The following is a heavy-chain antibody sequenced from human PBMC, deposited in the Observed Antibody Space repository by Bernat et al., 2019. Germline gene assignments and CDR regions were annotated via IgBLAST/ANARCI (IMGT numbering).Heavy chain of an antibody. CDR1: GASISSDY. CDR3: ARDVSGTKDFDL. CDR2: IYYSGST. V-gene: IGHV4-59*01. J-gene: IGHJ4*02. D-gene: IGHD1-1*01. Sequence: QVLLQESGPGLVKPSETLSLTCTVSGASISSDYWTWIRQPPGKGLEWIGYIYYSGSTNYNPSLKSRVTMSLDTSKSQFSLKLSSVTAADTAMYYCARDVSGTKDFDLWGQGTLVTVSS.